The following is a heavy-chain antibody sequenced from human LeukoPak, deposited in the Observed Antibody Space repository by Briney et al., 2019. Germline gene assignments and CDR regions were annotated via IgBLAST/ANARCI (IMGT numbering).Heavy chain of an antibody. CDR2: ISGSGGST. CDR3: AKPTPGYSSGWYFDY. V-gene: IGHV3-23*01. Sequence: PGGSLRLSCAASGFTFSSYAMSWVRQAPGKGLEWVSAISGSGGSTYYAESVKGRFTISRDNSKNTLYLQMNSLRAEDTAVYYCAKPTPGYSSGWYFDYWGQGTLVTVSS. J-gene: IGHJ4*02. CDR1: GFTFSSYA. D-gene: IGHD6-19*01.